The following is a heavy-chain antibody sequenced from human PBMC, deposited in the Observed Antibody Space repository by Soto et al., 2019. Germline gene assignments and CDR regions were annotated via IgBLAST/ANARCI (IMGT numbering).Heavy chain of an antibody. D-gene: IGHD4-17*01. CDR1: GFTFSSYW. V-gene: IGHV3-74*01. CDR3: AMGFGYGDFVY. J-gene: IGHJ4*02. CDR2: INSDGRST. Sequence: GGSLRLSCAASGFTFSSYWMHWVRQAPGKGLEWVSLINSDGRSTSYADSMKGRFTISRDNAKNTLYLQMNSQRAEGTAVYYCAMGFGYGDFVYWGQGTLVTVPS.